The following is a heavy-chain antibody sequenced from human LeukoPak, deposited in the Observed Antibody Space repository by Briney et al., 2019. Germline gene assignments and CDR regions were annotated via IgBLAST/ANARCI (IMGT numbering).Heavy chain of an antibody. J-gene: IGHJ4*02. V-gene: IGHV3-23*01. CDR1: GFTFSSYA. Sequence: GGSLRLSGAASGFTFSSYAMSWVRQAPGKGLEWVSAISGSGGSTYYADSVKGRFTISRDNSKNTLYLQMNSLRAEDTAVYYCAKDDSSGYLPYYFDYWGQGTLVTVSS. D-gene: IGHD3-22*01. CDR2: ISGSGGST. CDR3: AKDDSSGYLPYYFDY.